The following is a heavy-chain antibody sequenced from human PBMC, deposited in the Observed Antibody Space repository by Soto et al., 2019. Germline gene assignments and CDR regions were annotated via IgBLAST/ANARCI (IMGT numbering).Heavy chain of an antibody. V-gene: IGHV4-39*01. CDR1: GGSISSSSYY. CDR2: IYYSGST. CDR3: ARTRGRMAAYSNIFPY. J-gene: IGHJ4*02. Sequence: SETLSLTCTVSGGSISSSSYYWGWIRQPPGKGLEWIGSIYYSGSTYYNPSLKSRVTISVDTSKNQFSLKLSSVTAADTAVYYCARTRGRMAAYSNIFPYWAQGPLLTVSS. D-gene: IGHD3-3*02.